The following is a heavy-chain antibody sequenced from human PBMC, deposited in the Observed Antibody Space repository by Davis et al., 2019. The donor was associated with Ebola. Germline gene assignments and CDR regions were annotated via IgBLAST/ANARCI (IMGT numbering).Heavy chain of an antibody. J-gene: IGHJ5*02. Sequence: KVSCKGSEYIFTAYWIGWVRQMPGKGLEWMGMIYPCDSDTRYSPSFQGHVTISVDKSTSTAYLQWSSLEASDTATYYCARHGPYRLYWWLPDAWGQGTLVTVSS. CDR2: IYPCDSDT. V-gene: IGHV5-51*01. CDR3: ARHGPYRLYWWLPDA. D-gene: IGHD2-15*01. CDR1: EYIFTAYW.